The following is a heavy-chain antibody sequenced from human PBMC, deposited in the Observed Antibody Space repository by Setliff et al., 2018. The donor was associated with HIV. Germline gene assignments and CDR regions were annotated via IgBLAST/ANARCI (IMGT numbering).Heavy chain of an antibody. CDR2: IYTSGSS. Sequence: LSLTCTVSGGSISSGGYFWSWIRQPAGKGLEWIGRIYTSGSSNYNPSLKSRVTISVDTSKNQFSLKLSSVTAADTAVFYCARGTTGYSTIWYRNGLTYYYYMDVWGKGTEVTVSS. CDR3: ARGTTGYSTIWYRNGLTYYYYMDV. D-gene: IGHD6-13*01. V-gene: IGHV4-61*02. J-gene: IGHJ6*03. CDR1: GGSISSGGYF.